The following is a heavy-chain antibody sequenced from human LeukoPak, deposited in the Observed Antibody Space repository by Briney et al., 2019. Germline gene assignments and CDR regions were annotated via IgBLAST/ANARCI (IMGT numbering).Heavy chain of an antibody. CDR1: GFTFSDYA. CDR2: IRGGGVSK. D-gene: IGHD6-6*01. J-gene: IGHJ4*02. CDR3: AREYTRFFDY. Sequence: GGSLRLSCVASGFTFSDYAMSWVRQAPGRGLEWVSLIRGGGVSKYYADSVKGRFTISRDNAKNTLYLQMNSLRAEDTAVYYCAREYTRFFDYWGQGTLVTVSS. V-gene: IGHV3-23*01.